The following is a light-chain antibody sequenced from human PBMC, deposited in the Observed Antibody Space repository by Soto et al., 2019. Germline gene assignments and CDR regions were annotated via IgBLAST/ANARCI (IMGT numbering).Light chain of an antibody. CDR1: QTLSNI. CDR2: DTA. Sequence: TQSPGTLSLSTGERATLSCRASQTLSNIFIAWYQHKPGQAPRLLIYDTAIRATGVPDRYSASGSRTDLTLTISSLQSEDFAVYYCQQYNNWPQTFGQGTKVDI. CDR3: QQYNNWPQT. V-gene: IGKV3D-15*01. J-gene: IGKJ1*01.